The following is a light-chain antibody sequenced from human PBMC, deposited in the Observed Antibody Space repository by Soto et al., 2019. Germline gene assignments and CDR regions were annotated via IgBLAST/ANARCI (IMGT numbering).Light chain of an antibody. CDR3: SSYTSSSSVV. CDR2: EVS. J-gene: IGLJ2*01. V-gene: IGLV2-14*01. Sequence: QSALTQPASASGSPGLSITISCTGTSSDVGGYNYVSWYQQHPGKAPKLMIYEVSNRPSGVSNRFSGSKSGNTASLTISGLQAEDEADYYCSSYTSSSSVVFGGGTQLTVL. CDR1: SSDVGGYNY.